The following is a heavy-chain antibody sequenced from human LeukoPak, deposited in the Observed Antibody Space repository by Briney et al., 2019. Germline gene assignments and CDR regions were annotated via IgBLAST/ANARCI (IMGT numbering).Heavy chain of an antibody. V-gene: IGHV4-34*01. CDR2: INHSGST. Sequence: SETLSLTCAVYGGSFSGYYWSWIRQPPGKGLEWIGEINHSGSTNYNPSLKSRVTISVDTSKNQCSLKLSSVTAADTAVYYCARVRGYVKNWFDPWGQGTLVTVSS. D-gene: IGHD5-18*01. CDR3: ARVRGYVKNWFDP. J-gene: IGHJ5*02. CDR1: GGSFSGYY.